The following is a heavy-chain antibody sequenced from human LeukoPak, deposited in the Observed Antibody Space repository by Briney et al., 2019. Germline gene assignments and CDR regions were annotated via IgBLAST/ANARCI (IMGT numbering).Heavy chain of an antibody. D-gene: IGHD2-2*01. CDR3: ARRYRYCSSTSCYGYYYYMDV. J-gene: IGHJ6*03. CDR2: MNPNSGNT. V-gene: IGHV1-8*03. Sequence: ASVKVSCKASGYTFTSYDINWVRQATGQGLEWMGWMNPNSGNTGYAQKFQGRVTITRNTSISTAYMELSSLRSEDTAVYYCARRYRYCSSTSCYGYYYYMDVWGKGTTVTVSS. CDR1: GYTFTSYD.